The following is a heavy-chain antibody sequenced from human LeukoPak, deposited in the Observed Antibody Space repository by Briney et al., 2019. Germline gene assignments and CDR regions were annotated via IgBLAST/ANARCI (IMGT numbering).Heavy chain of an antibody. V-gene: IGHV1-8*01. CDR1: GYTFTSYD. CDR2: MNPSSGNT. Sequence: ASVKVSCTAPGYTFTSYDINWVRQATGQGLEWMGWMNPSSGNTGYAQKFQGRVTMTRNTSISTAYMELSSLRSEDTAVYYCARVSYNSGWYPSWGQGTLVTVSS. CDR3: ARVSYNSGWYPS. D-gene: IGHD6-19*01. J-gene: IGHJ5*02.